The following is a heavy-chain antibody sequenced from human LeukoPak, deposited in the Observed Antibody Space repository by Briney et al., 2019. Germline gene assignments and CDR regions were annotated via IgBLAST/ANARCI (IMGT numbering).Heavy chain of an antibody. J-gene: IGHJ4*02. D-gene: IGHD1-26*01. V-gene: IGHV3-23*01. CDR2: ISDSGGRT. CDR3: AKAEGIGVPNDY. Sequence: GGSLRLSCAVSGITLSNYGMSWVRQAPGKGLEWVAGISDSGGRTNYADSVKGRFTISRDNSKNTLYLQMNSLRAEDTAVYYCAKAEGIGVPNDYWGQGTLVTVSS. CDR1: GITLSNYG.